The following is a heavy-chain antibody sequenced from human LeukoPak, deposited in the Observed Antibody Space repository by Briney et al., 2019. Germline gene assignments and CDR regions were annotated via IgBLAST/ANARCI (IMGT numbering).Heavy chain of an antibody. Sequence: PGVSLRLPCAASGFTFSEYYKSWIRQAPGKGLEWLSYISSSGSTIYNADAEKGRFTISRDNAKNSLYLQMNSLRAEDTAVYDCARGAAGREYFDYWGQRTLVTVSS. D-gene: IGHD6-13*01. CDR3: ARGAAGREYFDY. CDR1: GFTFSEYY. V-gene: IGHV3-11*01. J-gene: IGHJ4*02. CDR2: ISSSGSTI.